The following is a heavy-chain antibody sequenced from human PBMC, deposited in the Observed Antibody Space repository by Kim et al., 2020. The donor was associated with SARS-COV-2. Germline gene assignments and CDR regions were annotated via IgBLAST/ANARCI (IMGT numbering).Heavy chain of an antibody. CDR1: GGSISSTTYY. CDR2: IYDSGSI. Sequence: SETLSLTCTVSGGSISSTTYYWGWIRQPPGKGLEWIGTIYDSGSIYYNPPLKSRVTLSVDTSKNQFSLKLSSVTAADTAVYFCARVIIDRIPPGGTWFDPWGLGTLAT. D-gene: IGHD3-10*01. J-gene: IGHJ5*02. CDR3: ARVIIDRIPPGGTWFDP. V-gene: IGHV4-39*07.